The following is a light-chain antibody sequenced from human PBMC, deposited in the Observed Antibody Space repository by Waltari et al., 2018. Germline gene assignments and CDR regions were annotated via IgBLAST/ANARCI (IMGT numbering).Light chain of an antibody. J-gene: IGKJ4*01. CDR3: HQVNSYPLT. Sequence: DIQLTQSPSFLSASVGDRVTITCRASQGISSYLTWFQQKPGKAPKLLIYAASTLQSGVPSRFSGSGSGTEFTLTISSLQPEDFATYYCHQVNSYPLTFGGGIKVEIK. CDR2: AAS. V-gene: IGKV1-9*01. CDR1: QGISSY.